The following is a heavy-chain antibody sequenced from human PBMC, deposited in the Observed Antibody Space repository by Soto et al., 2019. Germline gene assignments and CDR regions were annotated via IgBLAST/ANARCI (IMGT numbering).Heavy chain of an antibody. V-gene: IGHV3-23*01. CDR1: GFTFSSFA. Sequence: GGSLRLSCAASGFTFSSFALSWVRQAPGKGLEWVSAISGSGDGTDYADSVKGRFTISRDNSKNTLYLQMNSLRAEDTAVYYCASLSATAVYDYVWGSYRQHDYWGQGTLVTVS. J-gene: IGHJ4*02. CDR2: ISGSGDGT. CDR3: ASLSATAVYDYVWGSYRQHDY. D-gene: IGHD3-16*02.